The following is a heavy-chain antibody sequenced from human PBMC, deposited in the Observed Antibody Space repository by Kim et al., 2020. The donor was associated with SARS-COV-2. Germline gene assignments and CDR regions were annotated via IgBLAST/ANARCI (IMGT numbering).Heavy chain of an antibody. CDR1: GGSISSYY. V-gene: IGHV4-59*13. Sequence: SETLSLTCTVSGGSISSYYWSWVRQPPGKGLEWIGYIFNSGRTNYNPSLKSRVTVSVDTSKNKFSLKLSSVTAADTAMYYCARASSYYVVDYWGQGTLVTVSS. J-gene: IGHJ4*02. CDR2: IFNSGRT. CDR3: ARASSYYVVDY. D-gene: IGHD1-26*01.